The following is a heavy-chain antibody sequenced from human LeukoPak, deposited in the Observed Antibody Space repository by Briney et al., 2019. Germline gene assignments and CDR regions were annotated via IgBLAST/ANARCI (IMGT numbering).Heavy chain of an antibody. V-gene: IGHV1-69*06. CDR1: GGTFSSYA. CDR2: IIPIFGTA. D-gene: IGHD3-10*01. CDR3: AKDPSYMVRGVDDAFDI. J-gene: IGHJ3*02. Sequence: ASVKVSCKASGGTFSSYAISWVRQAPGQGLEWMGGIIPIFGTANYAQKFQGRVTITADKSTSIAYMELSSLRAEDTAVYYCAKDPSYMVRGVDDAFDIWGQGTMVTVSS.